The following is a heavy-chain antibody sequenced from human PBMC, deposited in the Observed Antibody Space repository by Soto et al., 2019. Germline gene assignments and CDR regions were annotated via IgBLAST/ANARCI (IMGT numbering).Heavy chain of an antibody. J-gene: IGHJ4*02. CDR2: IWYDGSNK. V-gene: IGHV3-33*01. CDR1: GFTFSSYG. Sequence: QVQLVESGGGVVQPGRSLRLSCAASGFTFSSYGMHWVRQAPGKGLEWVAVIWYDGSNKYYADSVKGRFTISRDNSKNTLYLQMNSLRAEDTAVYYCARDDDSSGYYYHPIDYWGQGTLVTVSS. CDR3: ARDDDSSGYYYHPIDY. D-gene: IGHD3-22*01.